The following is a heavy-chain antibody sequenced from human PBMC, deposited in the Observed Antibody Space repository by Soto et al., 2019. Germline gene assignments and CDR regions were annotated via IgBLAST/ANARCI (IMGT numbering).Heavy chain of an antibody. J-gene: IGHJ6*02. D-gene: IGHD2-15*01. CDR1: GGSFSGYY. CDR2: INHSGST. V-gene: IGHV4-34*01. CDR3: ARGGRYCSGGSCYFYYYYYGMDV. Sequence: QVQLQQWGAGLLKPSETLSLTCAVYGGSFSGYYWSWIRQPPGKGLEWIGEINHSGSTNYNPSLKSRVPISVDTSKNQFSLKLSSVTAADTAVYYCARGGRYCSGGSCYFYYYYYGMDVWGQGTTVTVSS.